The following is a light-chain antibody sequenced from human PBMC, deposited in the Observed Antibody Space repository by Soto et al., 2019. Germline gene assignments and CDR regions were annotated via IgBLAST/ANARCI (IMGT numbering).Light chain of an antibody. CDR3: QQRSHSLPPYT. CDR1: QSVSSY. CDR2: DAS. V-gene: IGKV3-11*01. Sequence: ESVLTQSPATLALSPGERATLSCRASQSVSSYLAWYQQKPGQAPRLLIYDASNRATGIPARFSGSGSGTDFNLTISSLEPEDFAVYYCQQRSHSLPPYTFGHRTK. J-gene: IGKJ2*01.